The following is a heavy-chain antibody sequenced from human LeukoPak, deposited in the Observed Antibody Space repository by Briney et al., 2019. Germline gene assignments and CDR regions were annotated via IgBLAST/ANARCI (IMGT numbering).Heavy chain of an antibody. D-gene: IGHD6-6*01. CDR1: GFTFSSYA. V-gene: IGHV3-23*01. CDR2: ISGSGGST. J-gene: IGHJ5*02. CDR3: AKDQWLRYSSSSQGP. Sequence: GESLKISCAASGFTFSSYAMSWVRQAPRKGLEWVSAISGSGGSTYYADSVKGRFTISRDNSKNTLYLQMNSLRAEDTAVYYCAKDQWLRYSSSSQGPWGQGTLVTVSS.